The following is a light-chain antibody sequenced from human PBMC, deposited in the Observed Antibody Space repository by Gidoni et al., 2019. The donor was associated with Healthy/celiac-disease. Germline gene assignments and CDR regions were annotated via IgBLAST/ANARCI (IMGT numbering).Light chain of an antibody. J-gene: IGKJ4*01. CDR2: DAS. V-gene: IGKV3-11*01. Sequence: EIVLTQSPATLSLSPGERATLSCRASQSVSSYLAWYHQKPGQAPRLLIYDASNRATGIPARFSGSGSGTDFTLTISSLEPEDFAVYYCQQRSNWPPGGLTFXGXTKVEIK. CDR3: QQRSNWPPGGLT. CDR1: QSVSSY.